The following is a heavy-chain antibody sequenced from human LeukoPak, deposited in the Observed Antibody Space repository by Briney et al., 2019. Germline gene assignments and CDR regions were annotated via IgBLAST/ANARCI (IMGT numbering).Heavy chain of an antibody. D-gene: IGHD3-10*01. CDR2: ISSSSSYI. Sequence: GGSLRLSCAASGFTFSSYSVNWVRQAPGKGPEWVSSISSSSSYIYYADSVKGRFTISRDNAKNSLYLQMNSLRAEDTAVYYCARASRWFGPHYWGQGTLVTVSS. V-gene: IGHV3-21*01. CDR1: GFTFSSYS. CDR3: ARASRWFGPHY. J-gene: IGHJ4*02.